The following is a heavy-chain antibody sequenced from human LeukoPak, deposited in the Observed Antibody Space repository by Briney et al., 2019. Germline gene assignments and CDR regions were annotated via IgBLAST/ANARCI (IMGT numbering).Heavy chain of an antibody. J-gene: IGHJ4*02. V-gene: IGHV3-23*01. CDR3: ANQTTGYSGSGVDY. Sequence: GGSLRLSCAASGFTFSSYAMSWVRQAPGKGLEWVSGISDSGDRAHYADSVKGRFTISRDNSKNTLYLQMNSLRAEDTAVYFCANQTTGYSGSGVDYWGQGTLVTVSS. D-gene: IGHD3-10*01. CDR2: ISDSGDRA. CDR1: GFTFSSYA.